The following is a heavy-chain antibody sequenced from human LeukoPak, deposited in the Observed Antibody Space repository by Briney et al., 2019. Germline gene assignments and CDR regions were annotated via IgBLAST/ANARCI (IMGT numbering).Heavy chain of an antibody. D-gene: IGHD4-17*01. CDR2: INPSGGST. Sequence: GASVKVSCKASGYTFTSYYMHWVRQAPGQGLEWMGIINPSGGSTSYAQKFQGRVTMTRDTSISTAYMELSRLRFDDTAVYYCASGDYGDPPLNYWGQGTLVTVSS. CDR1: GYTFTSYY. V-gene: IGHV1-46*01. J-gene: IGHJ4*02. CDR3: ASGDYGDPPLNY.